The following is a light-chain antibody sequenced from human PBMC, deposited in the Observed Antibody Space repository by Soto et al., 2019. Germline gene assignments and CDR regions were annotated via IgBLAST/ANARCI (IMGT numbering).Light chain of an antibody. J-gene: IGKJ1*01. V-gene: IGKV3-15*01. CDR1: QSVSRN. CDR3: QQYDNWPRT. CDR2: GAS. Sequence: EVVMTQSPATLAVSAGERATLSCRASQSVSRNLAWYQQKPGQAPRLLIYGASTRATGIPARFSGSGSGTEFTLTISSLQSEDFAFYHCQQYDNWPRTFGQGTKVDI.